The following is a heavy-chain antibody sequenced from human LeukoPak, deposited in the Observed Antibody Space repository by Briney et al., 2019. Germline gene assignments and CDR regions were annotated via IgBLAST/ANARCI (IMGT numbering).Heavy chain of an antibody. CDR1: GGSISSGGYS. CDR2: IYHSGST. D-gene: IGHD3-22*01. J-gene: IGHJ4*02. CDR3: ALMAGYYDSSGYGVDY. V-gene: IGHV4-30-2*02. Sequence: SQTLSLTCAVSGGSISSGGYSWSWIRQPPGKGLEWIGYIYHSGSTYYNPSLKSRVTISVDRSKNQFSLKLSSVTAADTAVYYCALMAGYYDSSGYGVDYWGQGTLVTVSS.